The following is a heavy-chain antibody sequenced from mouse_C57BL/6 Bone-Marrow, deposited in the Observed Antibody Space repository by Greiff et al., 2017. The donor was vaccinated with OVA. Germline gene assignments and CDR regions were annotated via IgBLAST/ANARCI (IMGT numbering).Heavy chain of an antibody. CDR2: IDPSDSYT. V-gene: IGHV1-69*01. Sequence: VQLQQPGAELVMPGASVKLSCKASGYTFTSYWMHWVKQRPGQGLEWIGEIDPSDSYTNYNQQFKGKSTLTVDKSSGTAYMQLSGLTSEDSAVYYCARDGRDFDYWGQGTTLTVSS. CDR3: ARDGRDFDY. CDR1: GYTFTSYW. J-gene: IGHJ2*01.